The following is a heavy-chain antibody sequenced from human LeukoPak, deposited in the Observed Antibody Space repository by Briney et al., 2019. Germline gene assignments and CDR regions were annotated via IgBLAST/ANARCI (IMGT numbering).Heavy chain of an antibody. CDR1: QFTFNGSL. J-gene: IGHJ4*02. V-gene: IGHV3-7*01. CDR2: MNQTGSQK. Sequence: PGGSLRLSCADSQFTFNGSLMNWVRQAPGKGLEWVANMNQTGSQKHYVDSVKGRFTISKDNARASLYLEMHSLRAEDTAIYYCTIWTSCNYWGQGTLVTVSS. CDR3: TIWTSCNY. D-gene: IGHD1-1*01.